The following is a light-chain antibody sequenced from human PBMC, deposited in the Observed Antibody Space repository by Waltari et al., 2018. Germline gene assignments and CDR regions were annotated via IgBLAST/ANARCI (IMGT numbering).Light chain of an antibody. CDR3: LQDNNWPPWT. Sequence: EIVMTQSPDTLSASPGERVTLSCRASQSVVNDLAWYQQRPGQAPRLLLYGVSRRATGVAARFSGSGSGTEFSLTISSLQSEDFAVYYCLQDNNWPPWTFGQGTKVEIK. CDR1: QSVVND. V-gene: IGKV3-15*01. J-gene: IGKJ1*01. CDR2: GVS.